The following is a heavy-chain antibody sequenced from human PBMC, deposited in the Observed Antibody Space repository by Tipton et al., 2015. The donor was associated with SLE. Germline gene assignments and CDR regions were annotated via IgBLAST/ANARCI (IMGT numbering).Heavy chain of an antibody. J-gene: IGHJ4*02. CDR1: GGSISSLS. Sequence: LRLSCTVSGGSISSLSWSWIRQPPGKRLEWIGYIFYTGSTNYNPSLKSRVAMSVDMSKNQFSLKLTSVTAADTAVYYCARHYGSSFDFWGQGSLVTVSS. CDR3: ARHYGSSFDF. D-gene: IGHD6-13*01. CDR2: IFYTGST. V-gene: IGHV4-59*01.